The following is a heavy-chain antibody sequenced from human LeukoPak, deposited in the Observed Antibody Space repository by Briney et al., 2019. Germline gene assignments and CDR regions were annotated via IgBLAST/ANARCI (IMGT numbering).Heavy chain of an antibody. V-gene: IGHV3-11*01. CDR1: GFIFSDYY. Sequence: GGSLRLSCAASGFIFSDYYMSWIRQAPGKGLECISYISSSGSTIYYADSVKGRFTMSTENAKNSLFLQMNSLRAEDTAIYYCARARGTYSFDYWGQGTLVTVS. CDR3: ARARGTYSFDY. CDR2: ISSSGSTI. J-gene: IGHJ4*02.